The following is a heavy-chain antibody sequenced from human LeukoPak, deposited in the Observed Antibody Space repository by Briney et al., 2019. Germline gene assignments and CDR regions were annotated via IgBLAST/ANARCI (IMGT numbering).Heavy chain of an antibody. CDR1: GYTFTDYY. CDR2: VDPEDGET. CDR3: ATSPLYDYVWGSQDY. Sequence: ASVKISCKVSGYTFTDYYMHWVQQAPGKGLEWMGLVDPEDGETIYAEKFQGRVTITADTSTDTAYMELSSLRSEDTAVYYCATSPLYDYVWGSQDYWGQGTLATVSS. D-gene: IGHD3-16*01. V-gene: IGHV1-69-2*01. J-gene: IGHJ4*02.